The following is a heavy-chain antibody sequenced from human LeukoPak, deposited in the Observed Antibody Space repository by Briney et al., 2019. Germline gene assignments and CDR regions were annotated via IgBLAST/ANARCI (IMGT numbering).Heavy chain of an antibody. V-gene: IGHV1-2*02. CDR1: GYTFTGYY. CDR3: ARDDQVGYGSGSYPGY. CDR2: INPNSGGT. Sequence: AASVTVSCKASGYTFTGYYMHWGRQAPGQGLEWMGWINPNSGGTNYAQKFQGRVTMTRDTSISTAYMELSRLRSDDTAVYYCARDDQVGYGSGSYPGYWGQGTLVTVSS. D-gene: IGHD3-10*01. J-gene: IGHJ4*02.